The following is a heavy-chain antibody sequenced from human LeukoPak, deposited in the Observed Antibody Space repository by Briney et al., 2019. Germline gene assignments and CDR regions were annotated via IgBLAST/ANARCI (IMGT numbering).Heavy chain of an antibody. CDR1: GFTFSSYG. V-gene: IGHV3-30*18. D-gene: IGHD5-12*01. J-gene: IGHJ4*02. Sequence: GGSLRLPCAASGFTFSSYGMHWVCQAPGKGLEWVAVISYDGSNKFYADSVKGRFTISRDNSKNTLYLQMNSLRAEDTALYYCAKDPARWLQFGYFDYWGQGTLVTVSS. CDR2: ISYDGSNK. CDR3: AKDPARWLQFGYFDY.